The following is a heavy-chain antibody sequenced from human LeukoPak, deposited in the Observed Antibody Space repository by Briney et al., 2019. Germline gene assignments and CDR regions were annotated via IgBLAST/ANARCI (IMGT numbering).Heavy chain of an antibody. CDR2: IHYGGST. V-gene: IGHV4-39*07. CDR3: ARLYTSYYYYIDV. CDR1: GGSISNRDCY. D-gene: IGHD2-2*02. J-gene: IGHJ6*03. Sequence: SETLSLTCSVSGGSISNRDCYWGWIRQPPGKGLEWIGSIHYGGSTYYNPSLKSRVTISVDTSKNQFSLKLNSVTAADTAIYYCARLYTSYYYYIDVWGKGTSVTVSS.